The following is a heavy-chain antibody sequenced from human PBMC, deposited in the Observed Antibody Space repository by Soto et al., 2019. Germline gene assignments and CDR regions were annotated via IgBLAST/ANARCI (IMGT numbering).Heavy chain of an antibody. J-gene: IGHJ6*02. CDR3: ARYYYDSSGNYGMDV. CDR1: GYTFTSYG. CDR2: ISAYNGNT. Sequence: ASVKVSCKASGYTFTSYGISWVRQAPGQGLEWMGWISAYNGNTNYAQKLQGRVTMTTDTSTSTAYMELRSLRSDDTAVYYCARYYYDSSGNYGMDVWGQGTKVTVSS. D-gene: IGHD3-22*01. V-gene: IGHV1-18*04.